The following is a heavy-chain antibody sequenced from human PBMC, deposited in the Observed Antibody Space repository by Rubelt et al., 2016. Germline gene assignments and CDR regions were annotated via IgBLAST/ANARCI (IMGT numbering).Heavy chain of an antibody. CDR1: GFTFSSYA. CDR2: ISGSGATT. Sequence: EYGGGLVQPGGSLRLSCAASGFTFSSYAMSWVRQAPGKGLEWVSSISGSGATTYYADSVRGRFTISRDNSKNTLYLQMNSLRADDTAIYYCAKDREYYSYYAMDVWGQGTTVTVSS. D-gene: IGHD2/OR15-2a*01. J-gene: IGHJ6*02. CDR3: AKDREYYSYYAMDV. V-gene: IGHV3-23*01.